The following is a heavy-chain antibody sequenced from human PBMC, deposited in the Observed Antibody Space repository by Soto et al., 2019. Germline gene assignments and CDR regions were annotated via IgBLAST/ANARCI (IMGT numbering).Heavy chain of an antibody. CDR2: ISSSSSTI. D-gene: IGHD3-22*01. CDR3: ARDGVVVVGQTYYYYYMDV. CDR1: GFTFSSYS. V-gene: IGHV3-48*01. Sequence: GGSLRLSCAASGFTFSSYSMNWVRQAPGKGLEWVSYISSSSSTIYYADSVKGRFTISRDNAKNSLYLQMNSLRAEDTAVYYCARDGVVVVGQTYYYYYMDVWGKGTTVTVSS. J-gene: IGHJ6*03.